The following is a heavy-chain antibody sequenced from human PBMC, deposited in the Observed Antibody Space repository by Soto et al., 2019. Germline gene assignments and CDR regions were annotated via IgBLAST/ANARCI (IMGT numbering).Heavy chain of an antibody. Sequence: GGSLRLSCAASAFTFSSYSMNWVRQAPGKGLEWVSSISSSSSYIYYADSVKGRFTISRDNSKNTLYLQMNSLRAEDPAVYYCVKAGYYYGSGSYYNKGLALDISGQGTMDTGSS. V-gene: IGHV3-21*04. CDR2: ISSSSSYI. CDR3: VKAGYYYGSGSYYNKGLALDI. D-gene: IGHD3-10*01. J-gene: IGHJ3*02. CDR1: AFTFSSYS.